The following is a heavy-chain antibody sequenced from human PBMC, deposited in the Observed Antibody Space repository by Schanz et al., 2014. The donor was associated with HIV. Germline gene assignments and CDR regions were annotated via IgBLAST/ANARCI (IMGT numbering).Heavy chain of an antibody. V-gene: IGHV3-30*18. J-gene: IGHJ4*02. CDR1: GFSLGDYY. CDR2: IYYDGTNK. CDR3: AKPEYDSRGNSQSHFDY. Sequence: QVQLVESGGGSVKPGGSLRLSCAASGFSLGDYYMSWIRQAPGKGLEWVALIYYDGTNKYYTDSVKGRFTISRDNSKNTLYLQMTTLRIDDTAVYYCAKPEYDSRGNSQSHFDYWGQGTLVTVSS. D-gene: IGHD3-22*01.